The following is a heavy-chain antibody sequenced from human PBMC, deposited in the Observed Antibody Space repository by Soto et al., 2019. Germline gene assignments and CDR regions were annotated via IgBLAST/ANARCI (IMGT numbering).Heavy chain of an antibody. D-gene: IGHD3-10*01. Sequence: QVQLQQWGAGLLKPSETLSITCAVYGGSFSGYYWSWIRQPPGKGLEWIGEINHSGSTNYNPSLKSRVTISVDTSKNQFSLKLSSVTAADTAVYYCATLAGYDAFDIWGQGTMVTVSS. CDR3: ATLAGYDAFDI. CDR2: INHSGST. J-gene: IGHJ3*02. CDR1: GGSFSGYY. V-gene: IGHV4-34*01.